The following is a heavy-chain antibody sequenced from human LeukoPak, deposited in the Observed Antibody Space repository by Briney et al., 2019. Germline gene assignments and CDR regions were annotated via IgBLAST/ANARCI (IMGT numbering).Heavy chain of an antibody. CDR2: IYYSGST. Sequence: SETLSLTCTVSGGSTSSYYWSWIRQPPGKGLEWIGYIYYSGSTNYNPSLKSRVTISVDTSKNQFSLKLSSVTAADTAVYYCARVGEVGATDYWGQGTLVTVSS. J-gene: IGHJ4*02. V-gene: IGHV4-59*01. CDR3: ARVGEVGATDY. D-gene: IGHD1-26*01. CDR1: GGSTSSYY.